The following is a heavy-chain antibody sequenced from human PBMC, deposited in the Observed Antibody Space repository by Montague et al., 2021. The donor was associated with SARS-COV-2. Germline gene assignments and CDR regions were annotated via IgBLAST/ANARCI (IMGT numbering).Heavy chain of an antibody. V-gene: IGHV3-20*04. J-gene: IGHJ2*01. CDR3: AREKRRITIFGVVIIEYFDL. CDR2: INWNGDST. D-gene: IGHD3-3*01. CDR1: GFIFDDYG. Sequence: SLRLSCAVSGFIFDDYGMSWVRQAPGKGLEWVSGINWNGDSTGYADSVKGRFTISRDNAKNSLYLQMNSLRAEDTAVYYCAREKRRITIFGVVIIEYFDLWGRGTLVTVSS.